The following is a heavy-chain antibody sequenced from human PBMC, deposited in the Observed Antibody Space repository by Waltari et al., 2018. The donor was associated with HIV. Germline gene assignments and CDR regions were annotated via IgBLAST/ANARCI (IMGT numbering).Heavy chain of an antibody. D-gene: IGHD2-2*01. Sequence: QLHLQESGPGLVKPSETLALTCPVSGGSITSNDFYWAWSRQPPGKGLEWIGLMYNSGTTDYNPSLKSRVSMSRDTSKNRFSLRLHSVTAADTAIYYCARRGDGFNQHARLDHWGPGTLVTVSS. CDR1: GGSITSNDFY. J-gene: IGHJ4*02. CDR2: MYNSGTT. V-gene: IGHV4-39*01. CDR3: ARRGDGFNQHARLDH.